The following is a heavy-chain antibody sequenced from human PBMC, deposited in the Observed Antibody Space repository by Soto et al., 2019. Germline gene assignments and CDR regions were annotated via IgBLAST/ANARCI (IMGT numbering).Heavy chain of an antibody. J-gene: IGHJ5*02. Sequence: PGESLKISCKGSGYSFSSYWIGWVRQMPGQGPEWMGIIYPGDSDTRYSPSFQGQVTISADKSISTAYLQWSSLKASDTAMYYCARVAKMLYDRSLLSRRSSNWFDPWGQGTLVTVSS. CDR1: GYSFSSYW. D-gene: IGHD2-8*01. CDR3: ARVAKMLYDRSLLSRRSSNWFDP. V-gene: IGHV5-51*01. CDR2: IYPGDSDT.